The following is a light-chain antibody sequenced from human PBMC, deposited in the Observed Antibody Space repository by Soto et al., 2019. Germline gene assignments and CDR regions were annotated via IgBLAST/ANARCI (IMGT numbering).Light chain of an antibody. CDR1: QDISNY. J-gene: IGKJ3*01. V-gene: IGKV1-33*01. Sequence: DIPMTQSPSSLSASVGDRVTITCQASQDISNYLNWYQQKPGKAPKLLIYDASNLETGVPSRFSGSGSGTDFTFTISSLQPEDIATYYCQQYDTLRVTFGPGTKVDIK. CDR3: QQYDTLRVT. CDR2: DAS.